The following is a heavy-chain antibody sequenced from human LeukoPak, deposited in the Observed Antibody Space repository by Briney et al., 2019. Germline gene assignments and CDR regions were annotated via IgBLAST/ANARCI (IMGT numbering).Heavy chain of an antibody. Sequence: GSLRLSCAASGFTFISYAIHWVRQPPGKGLEWIGEINHSGSNNYNPSLKSRVTISVDTSKNQFSLKLSSVTAADTAVYYCAREGVYGDYADYWGQGTLVTVSS. CDR1: GFTFISYA. CDR2: INHSGSN. CDR3: AREGVYGDYADY. D-gene: IGHD4-17*01. V-gene: IGHV4-34*01. J-gene: IGHJ4*02.